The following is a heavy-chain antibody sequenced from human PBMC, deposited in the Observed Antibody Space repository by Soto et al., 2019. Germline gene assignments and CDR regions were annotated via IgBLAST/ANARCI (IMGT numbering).Heavy chain of an antibody. CDR1: GGSISSGGYY. J-gene: IGHJ5*02. Sequence: SETLSLTCTVSGGSISSGGYYWSWIRQHPGKGLEWIGYIYYSGSTYYNPSLKSRVTISVDTSKNQFSLKLSSVTAADTAVYYCARYSSSPTNWFDPWGQGTLVTVSS. D-gene: IGHD6-6*01. CDR2: IYYSGST. V-gene: IGHV4-31*03. CDR3: ARYSSSPTNWFDP.